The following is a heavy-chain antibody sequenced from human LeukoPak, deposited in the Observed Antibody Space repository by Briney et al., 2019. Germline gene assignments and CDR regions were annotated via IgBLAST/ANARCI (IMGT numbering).Heavy chain of an antibody. V-gene: IGHV5-51*01. Sequence: GESLKISCKGSGYSFTNYWIGWVRQMPGKGLEWVGIIYPADSDIEYSPSFQGQVTISADRSISTDYLQWSSLKASDTAMYYCARQGYLAFDIWGQGTLVTVSS. CDR2: IYPADSDI. J-gene: IGHJ3*02. D-gene: IGHD5-18*01. CDR1: GYSFTNYW. CDR3: ARQGYLAFDI.